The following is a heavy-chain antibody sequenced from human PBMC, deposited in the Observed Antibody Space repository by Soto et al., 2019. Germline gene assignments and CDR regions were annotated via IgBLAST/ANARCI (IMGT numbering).Heavy chain of an antibody. V-gene: IGHV3-33*01. CDR3: ARALGYCSGGSCYLARYYYYYYGMDV. CDR2: IWYDGSNK. J-gene: IGHJ6*02. D-gene: IGHD2-15*01. Sequence: PGGSLRLSCAASGFTFSSYGMHWVRQAPGKGLEWVAVIWYDGSNKYYADSVKGRFTISRDNSKNTLYLQMNSLRAEDTAVYYCARALGYCSGGSCYLARYYYYYYGMDVWGQGTTVTVSS. CDR1: GFTFSSYG.